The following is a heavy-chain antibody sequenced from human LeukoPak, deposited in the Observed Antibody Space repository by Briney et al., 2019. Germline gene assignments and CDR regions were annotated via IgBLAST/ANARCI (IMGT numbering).Heavy chain of an antibody. CDR1: GGSISSYY. CDR3: ARERLYYDSSGYPIDAFDI. Sequence: SETLSLTCTVSGGSISSYYWSWIRQPPGKGLEWIGYIYYSGSTNYNPSLKSRVTISVDTSKNQFSLKLSSVTAADTAVYYCARERLYYDSSGYPIDAFDIWGQGTMVTVSS. CDR2: IYYSGST. J-gene: IGHJ3*02. V-gene: IGHV4-59*01. D-gene: IGHD3-22*01.